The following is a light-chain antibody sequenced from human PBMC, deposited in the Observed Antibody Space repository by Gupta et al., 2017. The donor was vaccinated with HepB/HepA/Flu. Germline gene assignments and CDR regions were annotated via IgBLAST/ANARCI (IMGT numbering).Light chain of an antibody. CDR3: QSADSSGPYFYVV. CDR2: QDS. V-gene: IGLV3-25*03. CDR1: TLPKQY. J-gene: IGLJ2*01. Sequence: SKLPPPHSLSVSPVQMAINTCSANTLPKQYVYWYQQKPGQAPLLVIYQDSERPSGIPERFSGSSSGTTVTLTISGAQAEDEADYYCQSADSSGPYFYVVFGGGTKLTVL.